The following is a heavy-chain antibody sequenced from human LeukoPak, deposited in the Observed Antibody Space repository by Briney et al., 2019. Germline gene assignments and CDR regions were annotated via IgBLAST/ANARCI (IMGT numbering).Heavy chain of an antibody. CDR1: GGSFSGYY. Sequence: NPSETLSLTCAVYGGSFSGYYWSWIRQPPGKGLEWIGEINHSGSTNYNPSLKSRVTISVDTSKNQFSLKLSSVTAADTAVYYCARRGGGVVPAAPRPKRYMDVWGKGTTVTVSS. CDR3: ARRGGGVVPAAPRPKRYMDV. V-gene: IGHV4-34*01. D-gene: IGHD2-2*01. J-gene: IGHJ6*03. CDR2: INHSGST.